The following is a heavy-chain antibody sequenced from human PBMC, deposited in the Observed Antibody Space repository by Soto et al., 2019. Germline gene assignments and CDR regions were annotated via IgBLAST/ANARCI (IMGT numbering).Heavy chain of an antibody. V-gene: IGHV4-31*03. D-gene: IGHD2-15*01. J-gene: IGHJ4*02. CDR3: ARYHTKDYSIDN. CDR1: GGSRSSGRYH. CDR2: SYNSGRT. Sequence: PPETLSLTGTVPGGSRSSGRYHWCGIGQHPGKSLEWIGYSYNSGRTYYNPSLRSRVTISGDTSKNHFSLKLNSVTAADTGGNYCARYHTKDYSIDNCGQGILGTVYS.